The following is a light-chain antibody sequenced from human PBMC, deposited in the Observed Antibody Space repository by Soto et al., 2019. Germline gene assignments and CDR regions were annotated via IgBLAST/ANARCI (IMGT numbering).Light chain of an antibody. CDR2: DAS. Sequence: EIVLTQSPATLSLSPGKSAPLSCRASQSVSRYLAWSQHKPGQAPRLLIYDASNRATGIPARFSGSGSGTDFALTISSLEPEDFAVYYCQQRSNWPPITFGQGTRLEIK. CDR1: QSVSRY. CDR3: QQRSNWPPIT. J-gene: IGKJ5*01. V-gene: IGKV3-11*01.